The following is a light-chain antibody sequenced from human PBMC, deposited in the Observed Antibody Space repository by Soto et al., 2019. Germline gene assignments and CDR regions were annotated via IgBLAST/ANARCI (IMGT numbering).Light chain of an antibody. CDR2: GSS. CDR3: QQVDRSPYT. Sequence: EIVLTQSPGTLSLSPGERATLSCRASQSVSSNYLAWYQHKPGQTPRLLLYGSSSRATGIPDRFSGSGSGTGFTFTISRLEPEDFAVYYCQQVDRSPYTFAQGTKLEI. CDR1: QSVSSNY. V-gene: IGKV3-20*01. J-gene: IGKJ2*01.